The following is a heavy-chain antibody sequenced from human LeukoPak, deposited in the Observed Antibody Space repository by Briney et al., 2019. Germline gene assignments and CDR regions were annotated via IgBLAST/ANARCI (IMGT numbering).Heavy chain of an antibody. V-gene: IGHV1-8*01. CDR2: MNPNSGNT. Sequence: ASVKVSCKASGYTCTSYDINWVRQATGQGLEWMGWMNPNSGNTGYAQKLQGRVTMTRNTSISTAYMELSSLRSEDTAVYYCARGPEYYDSSGSDYWGQGTLVTVSS. D-gene: IGHD3-22*01. CDR1: GYTCTSYD. CDR3: ARGPEYYDSSGSDY. J-gene: IGHJ4*02.